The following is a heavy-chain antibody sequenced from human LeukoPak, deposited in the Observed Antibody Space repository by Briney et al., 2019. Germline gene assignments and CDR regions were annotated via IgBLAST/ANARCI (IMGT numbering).Heavy chain of an antibody. D-gene: IGHD6-6*01. CDR2: IIPIFGTA. Sequence: AASVKVSCKASGGTFSSYAISWVRQAPGQGLEWMGGIIPIFGTANYAQKFQGRVTITTDESTSTAYMELSSLRSEDTAVYYCAREGGYSSSFPEYWGQGTLVTVSS. CDR3: AREGGYSSSFPEY. V-gene: IGHV1-69*05. CDR1: GGTFSSYA. J-gene: IGHJ1*01.